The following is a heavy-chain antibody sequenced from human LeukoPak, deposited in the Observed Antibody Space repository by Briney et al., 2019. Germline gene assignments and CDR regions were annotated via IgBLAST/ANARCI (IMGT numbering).Heavy chain of an antibody. CDR2: INPSDGST. Sequence: GASVKASCKASGYTFTSYYMNWVRQAPGQGLEWMGKINPSDGSTDFAQNFQGRVTMTRDTSTSTVYMELSSLRSEDTAVYYCVRGWWGTDYGWTNWLDPWGQGTLVTVSS. V-gene: IGHV1-46*01. CDR1: GYTFTSYY. D-gene: IGHD4-17*01. CDR3: VRGWWGTDYGWTNWLDP. J-gene: IGHJ5*02.